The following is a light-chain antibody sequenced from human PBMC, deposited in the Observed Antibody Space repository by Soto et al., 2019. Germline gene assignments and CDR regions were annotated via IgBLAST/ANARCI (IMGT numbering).Light chain of an antibody. CDR2: DAS. V-gene: IGKV3-11*01. CDR3: QQRISWPPT. CDR1: QSVSIY. J-gene: IGKJ5*01. Sequence: EIVLTQSPATLSLSPGERATVSCRASQSVSIYLAWYQQKPGQAPRLLIYDASNRATGIPARFSGSGSGADFTLTISSLEPEDFAVYYCQQRISWPPTFGQGTRLE.